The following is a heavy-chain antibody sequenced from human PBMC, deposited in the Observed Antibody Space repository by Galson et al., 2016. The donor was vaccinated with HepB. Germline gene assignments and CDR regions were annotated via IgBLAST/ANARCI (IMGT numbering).Heavy chain of an antibody. CDR2: INPNSDNR. Sequence: SVKVSCKASGYTFSTFDIHWVRQAPGQGLEWMGWINPNSDNRGYAQKFQGRVTMTRDISISTAYIELTSLTSEDTAVYYCTRAAGSDKFDLWGPGTLVTVS. CDR3: TRAAGSDKFDL. CDR1: GYTFSTFD. J-gene: IGHJ5*02. V-gene: IGHV1-8*01.